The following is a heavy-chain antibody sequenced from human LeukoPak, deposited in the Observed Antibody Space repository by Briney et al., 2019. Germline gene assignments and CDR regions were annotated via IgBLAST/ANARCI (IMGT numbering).Heavy chain of an antibody. D-gene: IGHD4-17*01. Sequence: SEILSLTCAVSSGSLSGYSWGWIRQPPGKGLEWVGEISHSGITNYNASLKSRVTISLNKSEIQFSLMLSSVTAADTAVYFCTRQSGTVTPIDYWSQGTLVTVSS. J-gene: IGHJ4*02. CDR1: SGSLSGYS. CDR3: TRQSGTVTPIDY. CDR2: ISHSGIT. V-gene: IGHV4-34*01.